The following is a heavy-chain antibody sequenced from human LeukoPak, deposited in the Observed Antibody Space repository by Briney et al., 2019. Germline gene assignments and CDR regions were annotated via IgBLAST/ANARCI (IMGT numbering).Heavy chain of an antibody. V-gene: IGHV4-59*01. CDR2: IYYDGSP. CDR1: RGSISTYY. Sequence: PSETLSLTCTVSRGSISTYYWSRIRKPPGKGMEWIGYIYYDGSPKYHPSLKSRVTISVDTSKNQFSLKLSSVAAADTAVYYCARVGRGPVDLWGQGTLVTVSS. CDR3: ARVGRGPVDL. J-gene: IGHJ5*02. D-gene: IGHD2-15*01.